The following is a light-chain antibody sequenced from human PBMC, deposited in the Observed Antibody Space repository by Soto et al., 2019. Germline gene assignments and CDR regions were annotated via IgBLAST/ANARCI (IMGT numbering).Light chain of an antibody. V-gene: IGKV3-11*01. Sequence: EIVLTQSPATLSLSPGERATLSGRASQSVSSYLAWYQQKPGQPPRLLIYDASDRATGIPARFSGSGSGTDFTLTISSLEPEDFAVYYCQQRSNWPPITFGQGTKVDIK. J-gene: IGKJ1*01. CDR1: QSVSSY. CDR2: DAS. CDR3: QQRSNWPPIT.